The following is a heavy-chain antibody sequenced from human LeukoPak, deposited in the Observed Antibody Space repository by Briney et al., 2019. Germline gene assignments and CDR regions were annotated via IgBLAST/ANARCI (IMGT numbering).Heavy chain of an antibody. J-gene: IGHJ4*02. CDR2: IYYSGST. Sequence: PSETLSLTCTVSGGSISSSGYYWGWLRQPPGKGLEWIGSIYYSGSTYYNPSLKSRVTISVDTSKNQFSLKLSSLTAADTAVYYCATSRDYWALFSYWGQGTLVTVSS. V-gene: IGHV4-39*07. CDR1: GGSISSSGYY. D-gene: IGHD2-8*02. CDR3: ATSRDYWALFSY.